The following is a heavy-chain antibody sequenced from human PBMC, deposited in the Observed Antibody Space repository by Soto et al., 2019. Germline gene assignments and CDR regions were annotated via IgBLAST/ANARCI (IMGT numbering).Heavy chain of an antibody. J-gene: IGHJ4*02. D-gene: IGHD6-13*01. Sequence: QVQLVQSGAEVKKPGASVKVSCKASGYTFTSYGISWVRQAPGQGLEWMGWISAYNGNTKYAQTLQGRVTTTPDTSTSRAYMQLRCVRSDDTAVYDCASDRGIAAAPWGQGALVTVSS. CDR1: GYTFTSYG. CDR2: ISAYNGNT. CDR3: ASDRGIAAAP. V-gene: IGHV1-18*01.